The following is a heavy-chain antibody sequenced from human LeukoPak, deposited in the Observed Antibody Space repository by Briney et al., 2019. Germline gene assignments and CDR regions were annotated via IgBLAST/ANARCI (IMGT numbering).Heavy chain of an antibody. CDR2: IIPIFGTA. CDR1: GGTFSSYA. V-gene: IGHV1-69*01. D-gene: IGHD3-22*01. Sequence: SVKVSCKASGGTFSSYAISWVRQAPGQWLEWMGGIIPIFGTANYAQKFQGRVTITADESTSTAYMELSSLRSEDTAVYYCARGPPTYYYDSSGYYELDYWGQGTLVTVSS. J-gene: IGHJ4*02. CDR3: ARGPPTYYYDSSGYYELDY.